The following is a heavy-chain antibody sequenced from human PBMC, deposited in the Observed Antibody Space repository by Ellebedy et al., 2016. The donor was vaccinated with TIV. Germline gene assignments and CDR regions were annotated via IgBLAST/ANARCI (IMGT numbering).Heavy chain of an antibody. CDR1: GYSFTSYW. CDR2: IYPRDSDT. V-gene: IGHV5-51*01. CDR3: AIYGGLDV. J-gene: IGHJ6*04. D-gene: IGHD3-10*01. Sequence: GESLKISXKASGYSFTSYWIGWVRQMPGKGLEWMGVIYPRDSDTRYSPSFQGHVTISADTSTSTAYLQWTSLKASDSAMYYCAIYGGLDVWGNGTTVTVSS.